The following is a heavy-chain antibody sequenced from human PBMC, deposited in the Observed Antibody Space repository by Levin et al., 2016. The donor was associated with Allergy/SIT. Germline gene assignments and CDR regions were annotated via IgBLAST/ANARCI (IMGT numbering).Heavy chain of an antibody. CDR1: GFTFSSYS. CDR2: ISSSSSTI. Sequence: GESLKISCAASGFTFSSYSMNWVRQAPGKGLEWVSYISSSSSTIYYADSVKGRFTISRDNAKNSLYLQMSSLRAEDTAVYYCASIGGLYCSGGSCYPYSHYYYGMDVWGQGTTVTVSS. CDR3: ASIGGLYCSGGSCYPYSHYYYGMDV. V-gene: IGHV3-48*01. D-gene: IGHD2-15*01. J-gene: IGHJ6*02.